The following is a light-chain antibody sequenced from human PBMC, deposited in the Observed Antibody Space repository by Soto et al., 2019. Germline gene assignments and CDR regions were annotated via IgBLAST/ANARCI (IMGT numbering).Light chain of an antibody. CDR3: QQYGSSLFT. CDR1: QSISSW. Sequence: DIQMTQSPSTLSASVGDRVTITCRASQSISSWLAWYQQKPGKAPKVLIYDASSLKSGVPSRFSGSGSGTEFTLTISRLEPEDFAVYYCQQYGSSLFTFGPGTKVDFK. CDR2: DAS. J-gene: IGKJ3*01. V-gene: IGKV1-5*01.